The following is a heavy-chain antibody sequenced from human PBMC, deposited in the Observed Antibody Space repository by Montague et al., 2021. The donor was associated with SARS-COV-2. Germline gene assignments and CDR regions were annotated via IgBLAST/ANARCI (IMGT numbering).Heavy chain of an antibody. CDR2: ISSSGSTI. J-gene: IGHJ6*02. CDR1: GFTFSNYE. CDR3: ARDRGYGDFYYYGMDV. V-gene: IGHV3-48*03. Sequence: SLRLSCAASGFTFSNYEMNWVRQAPGKGLEWVLYISSSGSTIYYADSVKGRCTISRDNAQNSLYLQMNSLSAEDTGVYYCARDRGYGDFYYYGMDVWGQGTTVTVS. D-gene: IGHD3-10*01.